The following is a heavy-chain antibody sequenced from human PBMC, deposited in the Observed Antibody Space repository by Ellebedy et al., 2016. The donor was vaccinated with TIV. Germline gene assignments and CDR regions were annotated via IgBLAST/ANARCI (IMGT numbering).Heavy chain of an antibody. CDR3: AEGRSGWYYFDY. D-gene: IGHD6-19*01. CDR2: VSQSGRT. Sequence: GSLRLSCAVYGGSFSGYYWSWVRQPPGKGLEWIGDVSQSGRTSYHPSLKSRVNISVDTSKNTFSLRLTSVTAADTAVYYCAEGRSGWYYFDYWGQGTLVTVSS. CDR1: GGSFSGYY. V-gene: IGHV4-34*01. J-gene: IGHJ4*02.